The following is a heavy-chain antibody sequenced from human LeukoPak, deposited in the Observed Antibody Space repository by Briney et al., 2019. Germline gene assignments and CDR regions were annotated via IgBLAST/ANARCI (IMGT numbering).Heavy chain of an antibody. CDR2: IKLDGSEK. CDR1: GFTFGKYW. D-gene: IGHD3-10*01. V-gene: IGHV3-7*01. CDR3: ATLTVRGGFDP. Sequence: GGSLRLSCVASGFTFGKYWMSWVRQAPGKGLEWVANIKLDGSEKNYVDSVKGRFTISRDNAKNSLYLQMNSLRAEDTAVYYCATLTVRGGFDPWGQGTLVTVSS. J-gene: IGHJ5*02.